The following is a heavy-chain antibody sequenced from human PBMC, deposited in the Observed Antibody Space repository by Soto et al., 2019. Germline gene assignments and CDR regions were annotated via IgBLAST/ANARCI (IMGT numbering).Heavy chain of an antibody. CDR2: INHSGST. D-gene: IGHD3-10*01. CDR3: ARYYALYGSPSPYFDY. J-gene: IGHJ4*02. Sequence: SETLSLTCAVYGGSFRGYYLSWIRQPPGKGLEWIGEINHSGSTNYNPSLKSRVTISVDTSKNQFSLKLSSVTAADTAVYYCARYYALYGSPSPYFDYWGQGTLVTVSS. V-gene: IGHV4-34*01. CDR1: GGSFRGYY.